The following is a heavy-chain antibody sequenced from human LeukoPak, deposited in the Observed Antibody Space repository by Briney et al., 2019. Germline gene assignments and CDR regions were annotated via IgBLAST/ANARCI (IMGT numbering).Heavy chain of an antibody. D-gene: IGHD6-6*01. Sequence: GGSLRLSCAASGITFSSYSMNWVRQAPGKGLEWVSSISSSSSYIYYADSVKGRFTISRDNSKNMLYLQMNSLRAEDTAVYYCGRHISSLYNYYGMDVWGQGTTVTVSS. J-gene: IGHJ6*02. CDR1: GITFSSYS. CDR2: ISSSSSYI. CDR3: GRHISSLYNYYGMDV. V-gene: IGHV3-21*04.